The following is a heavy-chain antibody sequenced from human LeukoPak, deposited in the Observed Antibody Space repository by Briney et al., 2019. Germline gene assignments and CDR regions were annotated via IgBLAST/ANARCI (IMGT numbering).Heavy chain of an antibody. V-gene: IGHV1-69*13. CDR2: IIPIFGTA. J-gene: IGHJ4*02. CDR3: ARGGYSSGWEYYFDY. CDR1: GGTFSSYA. Sequence: ASVKVSCKASGGTFSSYAISWVRQAPGQGLEWMGGIIPIFGTANYAQKFQGRVTITADESTSTAYMELSSLRSEDTAVYYCARGGYSSGWEYYFDYWGQGTLVTVSS. D-gene: IGHD6-19*01.